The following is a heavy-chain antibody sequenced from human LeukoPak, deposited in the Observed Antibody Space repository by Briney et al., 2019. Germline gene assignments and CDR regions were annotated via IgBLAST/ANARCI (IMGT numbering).Heavy chain of an antibody. CDR2: ISSSSSYI. CDR3: ARDDPSPGYSSGWPYFDY. J-gene: IGHJ4*02. D-gene: IGHD6-19*01. V-gene: IGHV3-21*01. CDR1: GFTFSSYS. Sequence: GGSLRLSCAASGFTFSSYSMSWVRQAPGKGLEWVSSISSSSSYIYYADSVKGRFTISRDNAKNSLYLQINSLRAEDTAVYYCARDDPSPGYSSGWPYFDYWGQGTLVTVSS.